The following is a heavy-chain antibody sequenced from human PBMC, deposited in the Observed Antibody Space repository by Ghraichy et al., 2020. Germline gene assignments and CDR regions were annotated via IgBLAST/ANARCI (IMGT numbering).Heavy chain of an antibody. J-gene: IGHJ4*02. CDR1: GFTFSSYA. D-gene: IGHD1-26*01. CDR2: ISGSGGST. V-gene: IGHV3-23*01. CDR3: AKVGAINPEHELYFDY. Sequence: GGSLRLSCAASGFTFSSYAMSWVRQAPGKGLEWVSAISGSGGSTNYAGPVKGRFTISRDNSKNTLYLQMKSLRAEDTAVDYCAKVGAINPEHELYFDYWGQGSLVTVSS.